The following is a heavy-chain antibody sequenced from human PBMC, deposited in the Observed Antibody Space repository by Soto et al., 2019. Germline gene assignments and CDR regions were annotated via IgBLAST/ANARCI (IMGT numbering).Heavy chain of an antibody. CDR1: GSYIHDYA. D-gene: IGHD3-16*01. Sequence: GGSLRLSCEVSGSYIHDYAIHWAIHWVRQGPGKGLEWVSGFDYNNGRIDYADSVKGRFTTSGDSAKKSLYLQMNSLRVDDTAVYYCVKDLVPGGADVWGQGTTVTVSS. J-gene: IGHJ6*02. V-gene: IGHV3-9*01. CDR3: VKDLVPGGADV. CDR2: FDYNNGRI.